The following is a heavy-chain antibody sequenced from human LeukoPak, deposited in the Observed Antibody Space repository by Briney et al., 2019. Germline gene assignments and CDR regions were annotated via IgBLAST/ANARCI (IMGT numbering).Heavy chain of an antibody. CDR2: ISAYNGNT. D-gene: IGHD3-3*01. CDR3: AGDLPHRVLRFLEPAGRIDY. V-gene: IGHV1-18*01. J-gene: IGHJ4*02. Sequence: ASVKVSCKAAGYTFTSYGISWVRQAPGQGLEWMGWISAYNGNTNYAQKLQGGVTTTTDTSTSTAYMELRSLRSADTAVYYCAGDLPHRVLRFLEPAGRIDYWGQGTLVTVSS. CDR1: GYTFTSYG.